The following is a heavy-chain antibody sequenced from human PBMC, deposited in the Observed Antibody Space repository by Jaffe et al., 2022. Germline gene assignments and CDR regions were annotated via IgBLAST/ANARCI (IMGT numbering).Heavy chain of an antibody. V-gene: IGHV4-38-2*01. D-gene: IGHD6-13*01. CDR3: ARQGTLAAAGPSDDYYWYYMDV. Sequence: QVQLQESGPGLVKPSETLSLTCAVSGYSIGDSFYWGWIRQPPGKGLEWVGSVYRTGTTTYNPSLKSRVTISLDTSNNHFSLNVHSVTAADTAVYFCARQGTLAAAGPSDDYYWYYMDVWGRGTTVTVSS. CDR1: GYSIGDSFY. CDR2: VYRTGTT. J-gene: IGHJ6*03.